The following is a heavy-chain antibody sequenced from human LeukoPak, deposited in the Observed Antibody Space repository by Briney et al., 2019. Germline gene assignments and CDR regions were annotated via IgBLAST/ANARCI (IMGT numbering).Heavy chain of an antibody. Sequence: SVKVSCKASGGTFSSYAISWVQQAPGQGLEWMGRIIPIFGTANYAQKFQGRVTITTDESTSTAYMELSSLRSEDTAVYYCAREARERGYSGYDDYWGQGTLVTVSS. D-gene: IGHD5-12*01. CDR1: GGTFSSYA. CDR3: AREARERGYSGYDDY. V-gene: IGHV1-69*05. CDR2: IIPIFGTA. J-gene: IGHJ4*02.